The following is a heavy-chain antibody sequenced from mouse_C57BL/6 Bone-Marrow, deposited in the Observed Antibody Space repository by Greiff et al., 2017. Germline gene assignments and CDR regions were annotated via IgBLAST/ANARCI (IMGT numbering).Heavy chain of an antibody. V-gene: IGHV1-55*01. J-gene: IGHJ1*03. CDR3: ARPYYSNYWYFDV. D-gene: IGHD2-5*01. Sequence: QVQLQQPGAELVKPGASVKMSCTASGYTFTSYWITWVKQRPGQGLEWIGDIYPGSGSTNYNEKFKSKATLTVDTSSSTAYMQLSILTSEDSAVYYCARPYYSNYWYFDVWGTGTTVTVSS. CDR2: IYPGSGST. CDR1: GYTFTSYW.